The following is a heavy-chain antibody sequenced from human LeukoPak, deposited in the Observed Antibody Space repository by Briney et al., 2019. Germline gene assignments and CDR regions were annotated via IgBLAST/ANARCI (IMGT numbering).Heavy chain of an antibody. V-gene: IGHV3-7*05. D-gene: IGHD5-12*01. Sequence: GGSLRLSCAASRFTFSSYWMTWVRQAPGKGLEWVANIRQDGSEQYYVGSVKGRFTISRDNTKNSLFLQMNSLRAEDTAVYYCAREGGYGGVFDYWGQGTLVTVSS. CDR3: AREGGYGGVFDY. CDR1: RFTFSSYW. CDR2: IRQDGSEQ. J-gene: IGHJ4*02.